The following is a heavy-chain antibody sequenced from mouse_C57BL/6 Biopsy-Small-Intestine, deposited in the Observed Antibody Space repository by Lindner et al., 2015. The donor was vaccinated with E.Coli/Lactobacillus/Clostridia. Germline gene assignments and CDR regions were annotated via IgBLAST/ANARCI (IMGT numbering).Heavy chain of an antibody. D-gene: IGHD1-1*01. CDR3: ARDYYYGSYWYFDV. CDR1: GFSINSDCY. J-gene: IGHJ1*03. V-gene: IGHV3-3*01. CDR2: TFYSGIT. Sequence: EVQLQESGPSLVRPSQTLSLTCTVTGFSINSDCYWIWIRQFPGNKLEYIGYTFYSGITYYNPSLESRTYITRDTSKNQFSLKLSSVTTEDTATYFCARDYYYGSYWYFDVWVRGPRSPSPQ.